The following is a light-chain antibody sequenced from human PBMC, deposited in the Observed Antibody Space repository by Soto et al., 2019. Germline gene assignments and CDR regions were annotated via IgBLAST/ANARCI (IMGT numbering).Light chain of an antibody. J-gene: IGLJ1*01. CDR1: SSDVGDYNN. Sequence: QSALTQPRSVSGSPGQSVTISCTGTSSDVGDYNNVSWYQQHPGKAPKLMIYDASKRPSGVPDRFSVSKSGNTASLTTSGLRAEDEADYYSSSYAGSYPDVFGPGPKLT. CDR3: SSYAGSYPDV. V-gene: IGLV2-11*01. CDR2: DAS.